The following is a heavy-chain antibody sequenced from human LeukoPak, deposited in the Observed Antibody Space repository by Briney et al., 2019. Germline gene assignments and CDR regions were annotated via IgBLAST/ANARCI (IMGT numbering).Heavy chain of an antibody. J-gene: IGHJ3*02. CDR1: GGSISSSSYY. CDR2: IYYSGST. Sequence: SETLSLTCTVSGGSISSSSYYWGWIRQPPGKGLEWIGSIYYSGSTYYNPSLKSRVTISVDTSKNQFSLKLSSVTAADTAVYYCARAPQGDYVGDAFDIWGQGTMVTVSS. D-gene: IGHD4-23*01. CDR3: ARAPQGDYVGDAFDI. V-gene: IGHV4-39*01.